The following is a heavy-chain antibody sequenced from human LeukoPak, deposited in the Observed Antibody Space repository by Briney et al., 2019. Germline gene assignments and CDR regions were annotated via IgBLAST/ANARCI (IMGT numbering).Heavy chain of an antibody. D-gene: IGHD6-6*01. CDR3: ATAPRPDRPFDY. J-gene: IGHJ4*02. Sequence: GGSLRLSCAASGFTFSSYGMHWVRQAPGKGLEWVSAISGSGGSTYYADSVKGRFTISRDNSKDTLYLQMNSLRAEDTAVYYCATAPRPDRPFDYWGQGTLVTVSS. CDR1: GFTFSSYG. V-gene: IGHV3-23*01. CDR2: ISGSGGST.